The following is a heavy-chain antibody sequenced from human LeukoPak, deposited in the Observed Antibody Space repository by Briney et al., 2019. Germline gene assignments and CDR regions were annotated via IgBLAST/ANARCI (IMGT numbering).Heavy chain of an antibody. V-gene: IGHV4-59*01. CDR2: IYYTGTT. CDR3: AGAPNRHFFDY. Sequence: SETLSLTYTVSSGSITSYYWSWIRQPPGKGLEYIGHIYYTGTTDYNPSLKSRVTMSVDTSKNQFSLRLISVTASDTAVYFCAGAPNRHFFDYWGHGTLVAVSS. CDR1: SGSITSYY. J-gene: IGHJ4*01.